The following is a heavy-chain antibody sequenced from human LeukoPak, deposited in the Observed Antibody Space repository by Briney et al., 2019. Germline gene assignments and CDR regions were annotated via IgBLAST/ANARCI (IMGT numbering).Heavy chain of an antibody. Sequence: SETLSLTCAVYSGSFSGYSWNWIRQPPGKGLEWIGEINHSGSTNYNPSLKSRVTISVDPSKNQFSLKLSSVTAADTAVYYCARSRIPTPGPTHWGQGTLVTVSS. CDR3: ARSRIPTPGPTH. CDR2: INHSGST. J-gene: IGHJ4*02. D-gene: IGHD6-13*01. CDR1: SGSFSGYS. V-gene: IGHV4-34*01.